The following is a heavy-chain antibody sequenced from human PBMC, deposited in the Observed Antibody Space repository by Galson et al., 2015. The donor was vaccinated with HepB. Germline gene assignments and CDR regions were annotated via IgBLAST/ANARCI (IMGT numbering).Heavy chain of an antibody. V-gene: IGHV3-23*01. D-gene: IGHD1-14*01. CDR3: AREHKPDTRKRSEILTQQQKSPPNASPLDV. CDR1: GFTFSSYA. J-gene: IGHJ6*02. Sequence: SLRLSCAASGFTFSSYAMSWVRQAPGKGLEWVSAISGSGGSTYYADSVKGRFTISRDNSKNTLYLQMNSLRADDTAVYYCAREHKPDTRKRSEILTQQQKSPPNASPLDVWGQGTTVIFSS. CDR2: ISGSGGST.